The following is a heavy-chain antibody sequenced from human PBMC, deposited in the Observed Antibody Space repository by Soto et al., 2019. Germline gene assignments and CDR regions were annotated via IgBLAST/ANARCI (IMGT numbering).Heavy chain of an antibody. J-gene: IGHJ4*02. D-gene: IGHD3-16*01. V-gene: IGHV3-33*07. CDR3: ARDPGGGPAYY. CDR2: IWYDGRNK. CDR1: GFSFNTYS. Sequence: PWGSLRLSCVASGFSFNTYSMNWVSQAPGMGLEWVAVIWYDGRNKYYGDSVKGRFTISRDNSKNTLYLQMNSLRAEDTAVYYCARDPGGGPAYYWGQGTLVTVSS.